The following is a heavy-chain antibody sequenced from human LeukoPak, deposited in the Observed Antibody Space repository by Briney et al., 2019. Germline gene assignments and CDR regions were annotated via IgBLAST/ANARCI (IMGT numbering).Heavy chain of an antibody. V-gene: IGHV3-48*03. CDR1: GIIFSSYE. CDR3: ARDMEPDAFDI. J-gene: IGHJ3*02. Sequence: GGSLRLSCAASGIIFSSYEMNWVRQAPGKGLEWVSYISSSGSSIYYADSVKGRFTISRDNAKNSLYLQMDRLRAEDTAVYYCARDMEPDAFDIWGQGTMVTVSS. CDR2: ISSSGSSI. D-gene: IGHD1-26*01.